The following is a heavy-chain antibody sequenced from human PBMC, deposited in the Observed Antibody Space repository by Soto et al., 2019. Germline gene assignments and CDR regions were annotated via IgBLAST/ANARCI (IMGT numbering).Heavy chain of an antibody. CDR1: GYSFTSYW. J-gene: IGHJ6*03. CDR3: ARSPVLKYYYYYYYMDV. CDR2: IYPGDSDT. V-gene: IGHV5-51*01. Sequence: GESLKISCKGSGYSFTSYWIGWVRQMPGKGLEWMGIIYPGDSDTRYSPSFQGQVTISADKSISTAYLQWSSLKASDTAMYYCARSPVLKYYYYYYYMDVWGKGTTVTVSS. D-gene: IGHD2-2*01.